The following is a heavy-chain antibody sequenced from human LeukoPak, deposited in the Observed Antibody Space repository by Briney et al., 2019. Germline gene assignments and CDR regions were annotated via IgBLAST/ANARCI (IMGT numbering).Heavy chain of an antibody. J-gene: IGHJ4*02. D-gene: IGHD3-22*01. CDR1: GFTFSSYS. Sequence: PGGSLRLSCAASGFTFSSYSMNWVRQAPGKGLEWVSYISSISSSIHYADSVKGRFTISRDNAKNSLYLQMNSLRAEDTAVYYCARDLGGIYYDSSGYSVGYFDYWGQGTLVTVSS. V-gene: IGHV3-48*01. CDR3: ARDLGGIYYDSSGYSVGYFDY. CDR2: ISSISSSI.